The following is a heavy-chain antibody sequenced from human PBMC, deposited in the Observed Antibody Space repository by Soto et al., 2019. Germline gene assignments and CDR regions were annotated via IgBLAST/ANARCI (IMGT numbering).Heavy chain of an antibody. CDR3: ASSRIVVVPAAISILWFGP. Sequence: QVQLVQSGAEVKKPGSSVKVSCKASGGTFSSYAISWVRQAPGQGLEWMGGIIPIFGTANYAQKFQGRVTITADKSTSTAYMGLSSLRSEDTAVYYCASSRIVVVPAAISILWFGPWGQGTLVTVSS. D-gene: IGHD2-2*01. V-gene: IGHV1-69*06. CDR2: IIPIFGTA. CDR1: GGTFSSYA. J-gene: IGHJ5*02.